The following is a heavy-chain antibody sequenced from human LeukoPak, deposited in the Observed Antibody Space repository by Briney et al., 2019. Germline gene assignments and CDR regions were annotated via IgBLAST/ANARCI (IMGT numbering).Heavy chain of an antibody. Sequence: SETLSLTCTVSGGSISSYQWSWIRQPPGRGLEWIGYIYTSGGTNYNPSLESRVTISVDTSMNQFSLKLNSMTAADTAVYYCARRRDGYNFAFDIWGQGTMVTVSS. CDR2: IYTSGGT. V-gene: IGHV4-4*09. CDR1: GGSISSYQ. CDR3: ARRRDGYNFAFDI. D-gene: IGHD5-24*01. J-gene: IGHJ3*02.